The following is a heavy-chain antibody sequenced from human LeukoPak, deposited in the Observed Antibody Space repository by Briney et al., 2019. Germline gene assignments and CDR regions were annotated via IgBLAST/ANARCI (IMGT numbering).Heavy chain of an antibody. CDR3: TRDGGSFCDFDY. D-gene: IGHD1-26*01. J-gene: IGHJ4*02. V-gene: IGHV3-64*02. CDR2: INTDGRIT. CDR1: GFSFRYFA. Sequence: GGSLRLSCVGSGFSFRYFAIHWVRQAPGKGLEYVSVINTDGRITYYADSVKGRFTISRDNSKNTVYLQMGSLRGDDMAVYYCTRDGGSFCDFDYWGQGAPVTVSS.